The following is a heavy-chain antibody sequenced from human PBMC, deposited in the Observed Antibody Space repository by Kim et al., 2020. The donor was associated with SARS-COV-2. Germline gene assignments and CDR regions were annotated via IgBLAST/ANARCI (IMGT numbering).Heavy chain of an antibody. J-gene: IGHJ6*02. V-gene: IGHV3-33*05. Sequence: GGSLRLSCAASGFTFSSYGMHWVRQAPGKGLEWVAVISYDGSNKYYADSVKGRFTISRDNSKNTLYLQMNSLRAEDTAVYYCARVTPLGVGSSWYYYYYYGMDVWGQGTTVTVSS. CDR2: ISYDGSNK. D-gene: IGHD6-13*01. CDR1: GFTFSSYG. CDR3: ARVTPLGVGSSWYYYYYYGMDV.